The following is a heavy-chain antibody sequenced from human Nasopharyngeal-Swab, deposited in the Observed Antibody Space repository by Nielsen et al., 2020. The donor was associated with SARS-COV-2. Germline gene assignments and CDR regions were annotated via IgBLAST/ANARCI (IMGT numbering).Heavy chain of an antibody. CDR3: ARDMLLGAGRAYYYYMDV. V-gene: IGHV3-53*01. J-gene: IGHJ6*03. D-gene: IGHD3-10*01. CDR2: IYSGGST. Sequence: GGSLRLSCAASGFTVSSNYMSWVRQAPGKGLEWVSVIYSGGSTYYADSVKGRFTISRDNSKNTLYLQMNSLRAEDTAVYYCARDMLLGAGRAYYYYMDVRGKGTTVTVSS. CDR1: GFTVSSNY.